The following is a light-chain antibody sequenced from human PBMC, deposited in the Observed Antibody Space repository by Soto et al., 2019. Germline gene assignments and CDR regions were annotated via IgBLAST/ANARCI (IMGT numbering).Light chain of an antibody. CDR3: QQYGSSPRT. J-gene: IGKJ1*01. V-gene: IGKV3-15*01. CDR2: GAS. CDR1: QSVSSN. Sequence: EIVMTQSPGALSLSPGERATRSCRSSQSVSSNLAWYQKKPGQAPRLLIYGASTRATGIPARFSGSGSGTEFTLTISSLQPEDFAVYYCQQYGSSPRTFGQGTQVEI.